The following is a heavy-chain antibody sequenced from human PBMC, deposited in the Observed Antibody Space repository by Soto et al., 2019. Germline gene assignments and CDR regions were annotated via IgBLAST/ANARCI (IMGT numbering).Heavy chain of an antibody. CDR1: GGSISSSNW. Sequence: QVQLQESGPGLVKPSGTLSLTCAVSGGSISSSNWWSWVRQPPGKGLEWIGEIYHSGSTNYNPSLQSRVTISIDKSKNQFSLKLSSVTAADTAVYYCARDIVLVPAAGYYYGMDVWGQGTTVTVSS. CDR2: IYHSGST. J-gene: IGHJ6*02. V-gene: IGHV4-4*02. CDR3: ARDIVLVPAAGYYYGMDV. D-gene: IGHD2-2*01.